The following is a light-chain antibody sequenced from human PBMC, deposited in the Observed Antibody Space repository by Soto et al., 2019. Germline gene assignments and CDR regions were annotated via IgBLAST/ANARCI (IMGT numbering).Light chain of an antibody. V-gene: IGKV3-11*01. CDR1: QSVSSY. CDR3: QQYNNWPGT. CDR2: DAS. Sequence: EIVLIQSPATLSLSPGGRAPLSCRASQSVSSYLAWYQQKPGQAPRLLIYDASSRATGIPDRFSGGGSGTDFTLTIDSLQSEDFAVYFCQQYNNWPGTFGEGTKVDIK. J-gene: IGKJ1*01.